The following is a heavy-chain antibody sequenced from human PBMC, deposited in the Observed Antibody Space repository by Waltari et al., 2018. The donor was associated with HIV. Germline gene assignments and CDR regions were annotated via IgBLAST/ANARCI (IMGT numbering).Heavy chain of an antibody. CDR3: AKEEDFTIFGVHYYPFDY. CDR2: LSDDGSRE. Sequence: QVQLVASGGGVVQPGRSLSLYCAASGFSLETTAMHRVPQAPGKGLEWVALLSDDGSREQYADSVRGRFTISRDTSKNTLYLELGSLRGDDTAVYYCAKEEDFTIFGVHYYPFDYWGQGTLVTVSS. D-gene: IGHD3-3*01. V-gene: IGHV3-30*18. CDR1: GFSLETTA. J-gene: IGHJ4*02.